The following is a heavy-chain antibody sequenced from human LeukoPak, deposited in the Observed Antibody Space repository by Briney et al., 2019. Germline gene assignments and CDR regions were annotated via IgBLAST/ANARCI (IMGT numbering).Heavy chain of an antibody. J-gene: IGHJ6*03. V-gene: IGHV1-8*03. CDR1: GYTFTSYD. D-gene: IGHD2-2*01. CDR2: MNPNSGNT. Sequence: ASVKVSCKASGYTFTSYDINWVRQATGQGLEWMGWMNPNSGNTGYAQKFQGRVTITRNTSISTACMELSSLRSEDTAVYYCARGRQDCSSTSCYLWYYYYYYMDVWGKGTTVTVSS. CDR3: ARGRQDCSSTSCYLWYYYYYYMDV.